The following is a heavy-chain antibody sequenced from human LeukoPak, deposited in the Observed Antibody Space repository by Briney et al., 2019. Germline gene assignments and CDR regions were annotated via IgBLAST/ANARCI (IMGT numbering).Heavy chain of an antibody. CDR1: GFTFSSYS. D-gene: IGHD1-26*01. Sequence: GGSLRLSCAASGFTFSSYSMNWVRQAPGKGLEWVSSISSSSSYIYYADSVKGRFTISRDNAKNSLYLQMNSLRAEDTALYYCARVVGATEFDYWGQGTLVTVSS. J-gene: IGHJ4*02. CDR2: ISSSSSYI. CDR3: ARVVGATEFDY. V-gene: IGHV3-21*04.